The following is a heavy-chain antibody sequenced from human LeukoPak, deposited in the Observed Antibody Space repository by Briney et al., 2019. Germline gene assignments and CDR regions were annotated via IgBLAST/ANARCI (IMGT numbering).Heavy chain of an antibody. D-gene: IGHD3-22*01. CDR3: AREGGYYDSSGYFGY. V-gene: IGHV1-69*05. CDR1: GGTFSSYA. J-gene: IGHJ4*02. Sequence: SVKVSCKASGGTFSSYAISWVRQAPGQGLEWMGGIIPIFGTANYAQKFQGRVTITTDESTSTAYMELSSLRFEDTAVYYCAREGGYYDSSGYFGYWGQGTLVTVSS. CDR2: IIPIFGTA.